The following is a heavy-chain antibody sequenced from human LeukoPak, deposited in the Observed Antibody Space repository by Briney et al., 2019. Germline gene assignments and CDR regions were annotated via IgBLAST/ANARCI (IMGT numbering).Heavy chain of an antibody. Sequence: GGSLRLSCVASGFTFSDYSMNWVRQGPGKGPEWVSSISTTGSHTYYAESVKGRFTISRDNAKNSLYLQMNSLRAEDTALYYCAKDKGVGAVGLGDLPDYWGQGTLVTVSS. CDR3: AKDKGVGAVGLGDLPDY. CDR1: GFTFSDYS. CDR2: ISTTGSHT. V-gene: IGHV3-21*04. D-gene: IGHD3-10*01. J-gene: IGHJ4*02.